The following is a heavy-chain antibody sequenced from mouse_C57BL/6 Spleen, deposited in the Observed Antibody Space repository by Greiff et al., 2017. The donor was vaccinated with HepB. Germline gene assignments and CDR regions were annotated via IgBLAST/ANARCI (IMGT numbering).Heavy chain of an antibody. Sequence: VQLQQSGPELVKPGASVKISCKASGYSFTDYNLNWVKQSNGKSLEWIGVINPNYGTTSYNQKFKGKATLTVDQSSSTAYMQLNSLTSEDSAVYYCAREGNYEGYWYFDVWGTGTTVTVSS. CDR1: GYSFTDYN. D-gene: IGHD2-1*01. CDR2: INPNYGTT. V-gene: IGHV1-39*01. J-gene: IGHJ1*03. CDR3: AREGNYEGYWYFDV.